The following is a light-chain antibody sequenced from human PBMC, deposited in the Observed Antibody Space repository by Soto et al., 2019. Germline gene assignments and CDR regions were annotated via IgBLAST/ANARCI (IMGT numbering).Light chain of an antibody. Sequence: EIVLTQSPGTLSLSPGERATLSCRASQSVSSSYLAGYQQKPGQAPRLLIYGASSRATGIPARFRGSGSGTDFTPTISRLEPEDFAVYYGQHYGSSPLFAFGPGSKVDIK. CDR3: QHYGSSPLFA. CDR2: GAS. V-gene: IGKV3-20*01. J-gene: IGKJ3*01. CDR1: QSVSSSY.